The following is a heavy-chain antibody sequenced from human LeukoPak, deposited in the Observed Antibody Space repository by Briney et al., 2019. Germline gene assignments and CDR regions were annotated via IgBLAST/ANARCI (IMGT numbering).Heavy chain of an antibody. CDR1: GFTLSNYG. D-gene: IGHD6-13*01. CDR2: ISFDGSNK. J-gene: IGHJ2*01. CDR3: AKEANPAGEQQLARSPIRWYFDL. Sequence: GRSLRLSCAASGFTLSNYGMYWVRQAPGKGLEWVAVISFDGSNKYYADSVKGRFTISRDNSKNTLYLQMNSLRAEDTAVYYCAKEANPAGEQQLARSPIRWYFDLWGRGTLVTVSS. V-gene: IGHV3-30*18.